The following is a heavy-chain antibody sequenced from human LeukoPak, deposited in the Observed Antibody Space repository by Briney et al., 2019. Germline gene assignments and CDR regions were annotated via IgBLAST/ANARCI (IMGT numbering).Heavy chain of an antibody. Sequence: PGGSLRLSCAASGFTFDDYAMHWVRQAPGKGLEWVSGISWNSGSIGYADSVKGRFTISRDNAKNSLYLQMNSLRAEDMALYYCAKGGPTELYYFDYRGQGTLVTVSS. J-gene: IGHJ4*02. D-gene: IGHD1-1*01. CDR3: AKGGPTELYYFDY. CDR2: ISWNSGSI. CDR1: GFTFDDYA. V-gene: IGHV3-9*03.